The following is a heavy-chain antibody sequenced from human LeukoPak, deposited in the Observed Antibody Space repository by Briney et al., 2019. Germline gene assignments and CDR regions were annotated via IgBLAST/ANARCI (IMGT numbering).Heavy chain of an antibody. CDR1: GFTFSSYA. J-gene: IGHJ4*02. Sequence: PGGSLRLSCAASGFTFSSYAMSWVRQAPGKGLEWVSTIGGTGGGTYYADSVKGWFTISRDNSKNTLYLQMNSLRAEDTAVYYCAKGSYSYGFLFDYWGQGTLVTVSS. CDR3: AKGSYSYGFLFDY. V-gene: IGHV3-23*01. D-gene: IGHD3-10*01. CDR2: IGGTGGGT.